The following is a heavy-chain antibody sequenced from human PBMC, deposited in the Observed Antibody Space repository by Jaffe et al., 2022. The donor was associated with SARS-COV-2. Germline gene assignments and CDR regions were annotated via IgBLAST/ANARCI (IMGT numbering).Heavy chain of an antibody. D-gene: IGHD3-16*02. V-gene: IGHV4-61*01. CDR2: VYHSGST. J-gene: IGHJ4*02. CDR1: GGSVSSGNYY. Sequence: QVQLQESGPGLVKPSETLSLTCTVSGGSVSSGNYYWSWIRQPPGKRLEWIGYVYHSGSTNYNPSLKSRVTITVDTSKTQFSLRLSSVTAADTAVYYCARSYRVSVIDSWGQGTLVTVSS. CDR3: ARSYRVSVIDS.